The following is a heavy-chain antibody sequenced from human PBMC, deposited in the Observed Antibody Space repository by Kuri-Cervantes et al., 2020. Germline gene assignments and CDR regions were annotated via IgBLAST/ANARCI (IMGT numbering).Heavy chain of an antibody. CDR2: TSASNGNT. J-gene: IGHJ6*02. CDR3: ARPINAYGSGSYFNVLYYYCMDV. D-gene: IGHD3-10*01. Sequence: ASVKVSCKASGYTFTSYAMYWVRQAPGQGLEWMGWTSASNGNTNYAQKLQGTVTMTTDTSTSTAYMEQRRLRSYDTAVYHCARPINAYGSGSYFNVLYYYCMDVWGQGTTVTVSS. V-gene: IGHV1-18*01. CDR1: GYTFTSYA.